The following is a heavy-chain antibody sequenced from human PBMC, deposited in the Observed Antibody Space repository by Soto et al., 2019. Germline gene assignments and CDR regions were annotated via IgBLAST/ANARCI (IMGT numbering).Heavy chain of an antibody. D-gene: IGHD2-15*01. CDR1: GGSISTYY. J-gene: IGHJ4*02. CDR3: ARWVEVSLDYFDS. Sequence: AETLSLTCTVSGGSISTYYWSWVRQNPGKGLEWIGHIYHSGRTYYNPSLKSRVSISIDTSKNQFSLHLSSVTAADTAVYYCARWVEVSLDYFDSWGQGNPVTVSS. V-gene: IGHV4-59*06. CDR2: IYHSGRT.